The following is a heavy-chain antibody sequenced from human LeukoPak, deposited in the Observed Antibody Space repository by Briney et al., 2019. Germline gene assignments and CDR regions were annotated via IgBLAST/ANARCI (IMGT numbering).Heavy chain of an antibody. D-gene: IGHD3-22*01. CDR3: AKGENYYDSTWGAFDY. CDR2: INSDGSTT. CDR1: GFTLNGYW. V-gene: IGHV3-74*01. J-gene: IGHJ4*02. Sequence: GGSLRLSCAAPGFTLNGYWMHWVRQAPGKGLVWVSRINSDGSTTSYADSVKGRFTISRDNSKNTLYLQMNSLRAEDTAVYYCAKGENYYDSTWGAFDYWGQGTLVTVSS.